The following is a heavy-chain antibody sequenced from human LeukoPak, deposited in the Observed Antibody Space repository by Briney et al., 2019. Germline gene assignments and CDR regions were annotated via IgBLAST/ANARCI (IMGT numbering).Heavy chain of an antibody. D-gene: IGHD2-21*02. CDR2: INAGNGHT. J-gene: IGHJ4*02. CDR3: ARGRWSATTASYYFDF. CDR1: GYIFTDYA. Sequence: GASVKVSCRASGYIFTDYAILWVRQAPGQRLEWLGWINAGNGHTKYSQNFQGRVTLTRDTSATTASMEMNSLRSEDTALHYCARGRWSATTASYYFDFWGLGTLVTVSS. V-gene: IGHV1-3*01.